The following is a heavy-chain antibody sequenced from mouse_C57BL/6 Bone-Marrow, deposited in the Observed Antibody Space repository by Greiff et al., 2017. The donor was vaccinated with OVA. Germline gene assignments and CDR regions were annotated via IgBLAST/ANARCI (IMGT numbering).Heavy chain of an antibody. Sequence: VQLQQPGAELVKPGASVKLSCKASGYTFTSYWMHWVKQRPGQGLEWIGMIHPNSGSTNYNEKFKSKATLTVDKSSSTAYMQLSSLTSEDSAVYYCAVGNYDYDKGFAYWGQGTLVTVSA. V-gene: IGHV1-64*01. CDR2: IHPNSGST. CDR1: GYTFTSYW. J-gene: IGHJ3*01. CDR3: AVGNYDYDKGFAY. D-gene: IGHD2-4*01.